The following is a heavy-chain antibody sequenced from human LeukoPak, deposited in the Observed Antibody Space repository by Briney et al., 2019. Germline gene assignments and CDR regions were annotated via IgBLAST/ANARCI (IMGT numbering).Heavy chain of an antibody. D-gene: IGHD3-10*01. Sequence: GGSLRLSCAASGFTLSNYWMHWVRHAPGKGLVWVSRINADGSSASYADSVKGRFTISRDNAKNTLYLQMNSLRAEDTAMYYCARDYGRSRNYGMDVWGQGTTVTVSS. J-gene: IGHJ6*02. CDR2: INADGSSA. CDR1: GFTLSNYW. CDR3: ARDYGRSRNYGMDV. V-gene: IGHV3-74*01.